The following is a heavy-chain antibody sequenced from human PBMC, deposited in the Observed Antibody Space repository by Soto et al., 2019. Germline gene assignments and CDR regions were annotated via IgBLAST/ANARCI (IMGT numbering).Heavy chain of an antibody. CDR1: GFTFSSYG. CDR3: AKKPQRENNLLHLGELSYSGAFDI. Sequence: PGGSLRLSCAASGFTFSSYGMHWVRQAPGKGLEWVAVISYDGSNKYYADSVKGRFTISRDNSKNTLYLQMNSLRAEDTAVYYCAKKPQRENNLLHLGELSYSGAFDIWGQGTMVTVSS. V-gene: IGHV3-30*18. CDR2: ISYDGSNK. D-gene: IGHD3-16*02. J-gene: IGHJ3*02.